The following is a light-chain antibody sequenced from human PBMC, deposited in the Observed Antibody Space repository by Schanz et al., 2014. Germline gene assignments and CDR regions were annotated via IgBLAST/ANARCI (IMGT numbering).Light chain of an antibody. CDR2: GAS. Sequence: EIVMTQSPGTLSLPPGERATLSCRASQSVSSYLAWHQQKPGQAPTLLIHGASSRATGIPDRFSGSGSGTDFTLTISSLQAEDVAVYYCQQYNNWPPLTFGGGTKVEIK. CDR3: QQYNNWPPLT. V-gene: IGKV3D-15*01. CDR1: QSVSSY. J-gene: IGKJ4*01.